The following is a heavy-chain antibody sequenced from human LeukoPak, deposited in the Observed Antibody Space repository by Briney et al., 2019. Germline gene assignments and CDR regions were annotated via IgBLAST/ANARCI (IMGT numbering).Heavy chain of an antibody. CDR2: ISSSSSYI. J-gene: IGHJ4*02. Sequence: GGSLRLSCAASGFTFSDYYMSWIRQAPGKGLEWVSSISSSSSYIYYADSVKGRFTISRDNAKNSLYLQMNSLRAEDTAVYYCAREGYYDSSGYPLPWGQGTLVTVSS. CDR1: GFTFSDYY. V-gene: IGHV3-11*06. D-gene: IGHD3-22*01. CDR3: AREGYYDSSGYPLP.